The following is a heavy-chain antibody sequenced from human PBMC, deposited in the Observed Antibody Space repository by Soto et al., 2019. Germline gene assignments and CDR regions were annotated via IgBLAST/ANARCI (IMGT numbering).Heavy chain of an antibody. V-gene: IGHV1-69*01. D-gene: IGHD3-22*01. CDR1: GVTFSSNA. J-gene: IGHJ4*02. CDR2: ISPISGTA. CDR3: AREGGHHYDTSGYYPLDY. Sequence: QVQLVQSGAEVKKPGSSVKVSCKASGVTFSSNAISWVRQAPGQGLEWMGGISPISGTAYYAQKFQGRLTITADESTNTAYMELSSLRSDDTAVYFYAREGGHHYDTSGYYPLDYWGQGTLVSVSS.